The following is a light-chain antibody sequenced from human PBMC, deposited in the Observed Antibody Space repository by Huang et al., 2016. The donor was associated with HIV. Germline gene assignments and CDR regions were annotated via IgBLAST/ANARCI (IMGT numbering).Light chain of an antibody. CDR2: AAS. CDR1: PSTSSS. J-gene: IGKJ1*01. Sequence: DIQMTQSPSSLSASVGDRVTITCRAGPSTSSSLNWYQQKPGKAPKLLIYAASSLQSGVPSRFSGSGSGTDFTLTISSLQPEDCATYYCQPSYSTPWTFGQGTKVEIK. V-gene: IGKV1-39*01. CDR3: QPSYSTPWT.